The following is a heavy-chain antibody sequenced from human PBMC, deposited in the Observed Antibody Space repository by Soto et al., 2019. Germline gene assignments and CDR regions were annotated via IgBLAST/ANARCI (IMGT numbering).Heavy chain of an antibody. D-gene: IGHD2-2*01. J-gene: IGHJ6*03. CDR1: GYTFTSYG. V-gene: IGHV1-18*01. Sequence: QVQLVQSGAEVKKPGASVKVSCKASGYTFTSYGISWVRQAPGPGLEWMGWISAYNGNTTYAQKLQGRVTMTTDTSTSTAYMELRRLRSDDTGVYYGARDASVGYCSSTSCDVGFGLDYYYYMDVWGKGTTVTVSS. CDR2: ISAYNGNT. CDR3: ARDASVGYCSSTSCDVGFGLDYYYYMDV.